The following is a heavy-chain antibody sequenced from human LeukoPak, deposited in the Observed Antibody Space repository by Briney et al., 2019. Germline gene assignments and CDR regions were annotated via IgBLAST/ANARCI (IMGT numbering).Heavy chain of an antibody. Sequence: GGSVRLSCAASGFTLSIYRMHWPRHAPGKGVEGVALLSYDGSNKYYADSVKGRFTISRDNSKNTLYLQMNSLRAEDTAVYYCAKALGAYDYGDPGASDYWGQGTLVTVSS. CDR2: LSYDGSNK. CDR3: AKALGAYDYGDPGASDY. D-gene: IGHD4-17*01. J-gene: IGHJ4*02. V-gene: IGHV3-30*18. CDR1: GFTLSIYR.